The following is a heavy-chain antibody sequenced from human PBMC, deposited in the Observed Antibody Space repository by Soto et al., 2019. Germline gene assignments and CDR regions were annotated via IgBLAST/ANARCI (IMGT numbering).Heavy chain of an antibody. CDR1: GGTFSSYA. Sequence: QVQLVQSGAEVKKPGSSVKVSCKASGGTFSSYAISWVRQAPGQGLEWMGGIIPIFGTADYAQKFQGRVTITAHESTSAAYMELSSLRSEDTAVYCCARDGGVYDYSPFDYWGQGTLVTVSS. CDR3: ARDGGVYDYSPFDY. CDR2: IIPIFGTA. J-gene: IGHJ4*02. V-gene: IGHV1-69*12. D-gene: IGHD4-4*01.